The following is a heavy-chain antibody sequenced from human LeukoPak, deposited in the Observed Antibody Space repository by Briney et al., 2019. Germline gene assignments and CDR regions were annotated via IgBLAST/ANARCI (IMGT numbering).Heavy chain of an antibody. Sequence: ASVKDSCNTSGYTFTSYGISWVRQAPGQGLEYMGWINTYNGHTNYAQTLQGRVTVTTDTSTSTAYLELRSLRSDDTAVYYCARDGPRGYFQHWGQGTLITVSS. CDR2: INTYNGHT. V-gene: IGHV1-18*01. CDR3: ARDGPRGYFQH. J-gene: IGHJ1*01. D-gene: IGHD1-14*01. CDR1: GYTFTSYG.